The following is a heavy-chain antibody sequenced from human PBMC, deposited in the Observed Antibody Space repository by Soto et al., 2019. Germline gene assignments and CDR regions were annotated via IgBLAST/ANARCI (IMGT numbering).Heavy chain of an antibody. Sequence: SETLSLTCVVSGYSISSGHYWGWIRQPPGKGLEWIGDIYHSGGTNYNPSLKSRVTLSVDTSKNQFSLKMSSVTAADTAVYYCARGRGSGHLYDWGHGTLVTVSS. CDR1: GYSISSGHY. CDR3: ARGRGSGHLYD. J-gene: IGHJ4*01. CDR2: IYHSGGT. D-gene: IGHD3-10*01. V-gene: IGHV4-38-2*01.